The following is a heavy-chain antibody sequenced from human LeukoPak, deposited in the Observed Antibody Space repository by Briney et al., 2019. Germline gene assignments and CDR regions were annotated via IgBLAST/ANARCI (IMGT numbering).Heavy chain of an antibody. V-gene: IGHV3-15*01. D-gene: IGHD3-3*01. Sequence: GGSLRLSCVASGFIFSNTWMSCVSRAPGKGLEWVGRVKSKTDGGTIDYTAPVEGRFTISRDDSKNTLYLQMNSLKTEDTAVYYCTTDRFTWGQGTLVTVSS. CDR1: GFIFSNTW. CDR3: TTDRFT. J-gene: IGHJ5*02. CDR2: VKSKTDGGTI.